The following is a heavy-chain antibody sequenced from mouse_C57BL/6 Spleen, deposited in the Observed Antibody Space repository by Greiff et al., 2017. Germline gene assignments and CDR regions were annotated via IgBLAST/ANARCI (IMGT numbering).Heavy chain of an antibody. CDR2: ISSGGDYI. V-gene: IGHV5-9-1*02. CDR3: TREGDWDPFDY. D-gene: IGHD4-1*01. CDR1: GFTFSSYA. J-gene: IGHJ2*01. Sequence: LEESGEGLVTPGGSLKLSCAASGFTFSSYAMSWVRQTPEKRLEWVAYISSGGDYIYYADTVKGRFTISRDNARNTLYLQMSSLKSEDTAMYYCTREGDWDPFDYWGQGTTLTVSS.